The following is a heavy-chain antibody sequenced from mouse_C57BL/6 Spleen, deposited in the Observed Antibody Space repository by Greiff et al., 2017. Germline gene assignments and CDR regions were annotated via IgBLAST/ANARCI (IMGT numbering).Heavy chain of an antibody. CDR1: GYTFTSYW. CDR2: IDPSDSYT. Sequence: QVQLQQPGAELVMPGASVKLSCKASGYTFTSYWMHWVKQRPGQGLEWIGEIDPSDSYTNYNQKFKGKSTLTVDKSSSTAYMQLSSLTSEDSAVYYCARSSYYGSFDYWGQGTTLTVSS. V-gene: IGHV1-69*01. D-gene: IGHD1-1*01. J-gene: IGHJ2*01. CDR3: ARSSYYGSFDY.